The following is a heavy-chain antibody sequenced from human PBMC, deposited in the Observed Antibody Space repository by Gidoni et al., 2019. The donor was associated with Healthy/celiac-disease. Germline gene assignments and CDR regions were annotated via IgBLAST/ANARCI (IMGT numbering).Heavy chain of an antibody. CDR1: GFTFSCYW. J-gene: IGHJ3*02. CDR2: IKQDGSEK. D-gene: IGHD3-10*01. Sequence: EVQLVESGGGLVQPGGSLRLSCAASGFTFSCYWMGWVRQAPVKGLEWVANIKQDGSEKYYVDSVKGRFTISRDNAKNSLYLQMNSLRAEDTAVYYCARVGRTKLVGSAFDIWGQGTMVTVSS. V-gene: IGHV3-7*05. CDR3: ARVGRTKLVGSAFDI.